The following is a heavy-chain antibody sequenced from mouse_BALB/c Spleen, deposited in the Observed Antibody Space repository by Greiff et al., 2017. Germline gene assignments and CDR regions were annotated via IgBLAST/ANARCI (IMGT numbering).Heavy chain of an antibody. Sequence: CKASGFDFSRYWMSWVRQAPGKGLEWIGEINPDSSTINYTPSLKDKFIISRDNAKNTLYLQMSKVRSEDTALYYCARYGNYWYFDVWGAGTTVTVSS. J-gene: IGHJ1*01. CDR1: GFDFSRYW. V-gene: IGHV4-1*02. CDR2: INPDSSTI. CDR3: ARYGNYWYFDV. D-gene: IGHD2-1*01.